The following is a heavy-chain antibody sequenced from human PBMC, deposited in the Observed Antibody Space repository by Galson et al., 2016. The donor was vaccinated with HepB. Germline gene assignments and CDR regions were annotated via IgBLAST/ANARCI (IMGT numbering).Heavy chain of an antibody. CDR1: GGSLSGYY. J-gene: IGHJ4*02. D-gene: IGHD3-22*01. Sequence: SETLSLTCTVSGGSLSGYYWGWVRQAPGKGLEWIGYIYTSGRTNYNPSLNSRVTISVDTSTHHFSLKLSSVTAADTAVYFCARGFKYYGSSGRTSRGFDYWGQGILVTVSS. CDR3: ARGFKYYGSSGRTSRGFDY. CDR2: IYTSGRT. V-gene: IGHV4-4*08.